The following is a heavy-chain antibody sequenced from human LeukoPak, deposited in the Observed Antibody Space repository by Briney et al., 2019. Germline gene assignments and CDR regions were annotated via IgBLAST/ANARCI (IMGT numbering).Heavy chain of an antibody. J-gene: IGHJ4*02. CDR3: TTGGTGNDY. V-gene: IGHV3-73*01. D-gene: IGHD1-1*01. CDR2: IRSKANSYAT. CDR1: GFTLSDHY. Sequence: GGSLRLSCAASGFTLSDHYMDWVRQAPGKGLEWVGRIRSKANSYATAYAALVKGRFTISRDDSKNTAYLQMNSLKTEDTAVYYCTTGGTGNDYWGQGTLVTVSS.